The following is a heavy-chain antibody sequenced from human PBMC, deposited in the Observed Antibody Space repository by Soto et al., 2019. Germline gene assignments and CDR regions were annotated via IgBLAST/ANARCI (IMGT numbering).Heavy chain of an antibody. V-gene: IGHV3-30*18. CDR3: AKDRRPNYCYGMDV. CDR2: ISFDGSNK. Sequence: QVQLVESGGGVVQPGRSLRLSCAASGFTFSNYGMHWVRQAPGKGLEWVAVISFDGSNKYYADSVKGRFTISRDNSKNTLYLQMNILRAEDTAVYYCAKDRRPNYCYGMDVWGQGTTVTVSS. J-gene: IGHJ6*01. D-gene: IGHD6-25*01. CDR1: GFTFSNYG.